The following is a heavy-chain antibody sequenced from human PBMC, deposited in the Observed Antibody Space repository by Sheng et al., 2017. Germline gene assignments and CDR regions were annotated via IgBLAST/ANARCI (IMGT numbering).Heavy chain of an antibody. V-gene: IGHV3-30*01. CDR3: ARGQANWGYYYYYGMDV. D-gene: IGHD7-27*01. J-gene: IGHJ6*02. CDR1: GFTFSSYA. Sequence: QVQLVESGGGVVQPGRSLRLSCAASGFTFSSYAMHWVRQAPGKGLEWVAVISYDGSNKYYADSVKGRFTISRDNSKNTLYLQMNSLRAEDTAVYYCARGQANWGYYYYYGMDVWDQGP. CDR2: ISYDGSNK.